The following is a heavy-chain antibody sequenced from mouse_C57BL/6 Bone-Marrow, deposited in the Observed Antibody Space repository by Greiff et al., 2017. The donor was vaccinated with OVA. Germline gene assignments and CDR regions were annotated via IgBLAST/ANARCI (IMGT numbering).Heavy chain of an antibody. V-gene: IGHV5-12*01. D-gene: IGHD1-1*01. Sequence: EVQLVESGGGLVQPGGSLKLSCAASGFTFSDYYMYWVRQTPEKRLEWVAYISNGGGSTYYPDTVKGRFTISRDNAKNTLYLQMSRLKSEDTAMYYCARGSSCYYAMDYWGQGTSVTVSS. CDR3: ARGSSCYYAMDY. CDR1: GFTFSDYY. CDR2: ISNGGGST. J-gene: IGHJ4*01.